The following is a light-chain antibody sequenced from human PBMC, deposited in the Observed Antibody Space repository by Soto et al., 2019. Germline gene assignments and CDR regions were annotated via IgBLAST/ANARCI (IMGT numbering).Light chain of an antibody. CDR2: KAS. J-gene: IGKJ5*01. Sequence: DMQITHSPSTLSASVGDRVTITCRASQSISSWLAWYQQKPGKAPKLLIYKASSLESGVPSRFSGSGSGTEFTLTINSLQPDDFATYYCQQYNSYSPITFGQGTRLEIK. CDR3: QQYNSYSPIT. CDR1: QSISSW. V-gene: IGKV1-5*03.